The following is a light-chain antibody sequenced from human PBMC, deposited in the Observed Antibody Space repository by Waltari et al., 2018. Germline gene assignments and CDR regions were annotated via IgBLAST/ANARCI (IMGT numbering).Light chain of an antibody. CDR2: VNSDGSH. CDR1: SGHSNYA. Sequence: ASVKLTCTLSSGHSNYAIAWHQQQPDTGPRYLIKVNSDGSHIKGGGIPDRFSGSSSGAERYLTIASLQSEDEADYYCQTGGFGIWVFGGRTKLTVL. V-gene: IGLV4-69*01. J-gene: IGLJ3*02. CDR3: QTGGFGIWV.